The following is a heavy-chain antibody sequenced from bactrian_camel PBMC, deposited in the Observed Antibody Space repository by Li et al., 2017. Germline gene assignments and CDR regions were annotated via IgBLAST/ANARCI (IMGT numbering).Heavy chain of an antibody. D-gene: IGHD2*01. V-gene: IGHV3S63*01. J-gene: IGHJ6*01. Sequence: HVQLVESGGGSVQAGGSLNLSCVASGDTYSMAWFRQAPGKEREGVARIATGSGNTYYADSVKGRFTISQDNAKNTVYLQMNSLKPEDTAMYYCAARGPYCYTKLSVRDFTYWGQGTQVTVS. CDR2: IATGSGNT. CDR3: AARGPYCYTKLSVRDFTY. CDR1: GDTYS.